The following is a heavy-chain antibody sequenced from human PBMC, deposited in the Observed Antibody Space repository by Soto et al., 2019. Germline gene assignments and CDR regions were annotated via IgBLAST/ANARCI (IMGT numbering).Heavy chain of an antibody. J-gene: IGHJ4*02. D-gene: IGHD1-26*01. CDR2: ISSDGSKK. Sequence: QVQLVDSGGGVVQPGRSLRLSCAASGFIFSNYGMHWVRQVPGKGLEWVALISSDGSKKYYADSVKGRFTVSRDDFKNTIYLQMSSLRPEDTAVYYCAKLSGLASGFNSGRGSFDYWGQGTLVAVSS. V-gene: IGHV3-30*18. CDR1: GFIFSNYG. CDR3: AKLSGLASGFNSGRGSFDY.